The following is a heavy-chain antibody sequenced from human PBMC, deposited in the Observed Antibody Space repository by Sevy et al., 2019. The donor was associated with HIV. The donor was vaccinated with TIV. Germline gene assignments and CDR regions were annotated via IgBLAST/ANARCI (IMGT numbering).Heavy chain of an antibody. V-gene: IGHV3-15*01. CDR1: GYTFNNAW. Sequence: GGSLRLSCAASGYTFNNAWMSWVRQAPGKGLEWLGRIKSKTDGGSAEYASPVKGRFTISRDVSKRTLYLQMNRLRTEDTGVYHCTGATVFGATWFDPWGQGALVTVSS. CDR3: TGATVFGATWFDP. CDR2: IKSKTDGGSA. D-gene: IGHD3-3*01. J-gene: IGHJ5*02.